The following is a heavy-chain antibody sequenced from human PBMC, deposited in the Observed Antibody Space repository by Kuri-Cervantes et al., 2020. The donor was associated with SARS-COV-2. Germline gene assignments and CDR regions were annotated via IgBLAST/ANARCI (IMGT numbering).Heavy chain of an antibody. CDR3: AREADSSNWTIYYFDY. CDR2: INSDGSST. CDR1: GFTFSSYW. V-gene: IGHV3-74*01. D-gene: IGHD6-13*01. J-gene: IGHJ4*02. Sequence: GGSLRLSCAASGFTFSSYWMHWVRQAPGKGLVWVSRINSDGSSTSYADSVKGRFTISRDNAKNTLYLQMNNLRAEDTAVYYCAREADSSNWTIYYFDYWGQGTLVTVSS.